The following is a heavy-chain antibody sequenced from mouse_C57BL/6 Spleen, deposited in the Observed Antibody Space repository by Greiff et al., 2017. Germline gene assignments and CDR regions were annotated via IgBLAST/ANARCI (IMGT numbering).Heavy chain of an antibody. V-gene: IGHV1-80*01. CDR3: ARAGGTLYGYFDV. Sequence: QVQLQQSGAELVKPGASVKISCKASGYAFSSYWMNWVKQRPGKGLEWIGQIYPGDGDTNYNGKFKGKATLTADKSSSTAYMQLSSLTSEDAAVYCCARAGGTLYGYFDVWGTGTTVTVSS. CDR1: GYAFSSYW. D-gene: IGHD3-3*01. J-gene: IGHJ1*03. CDR2: IYPGDGDT.